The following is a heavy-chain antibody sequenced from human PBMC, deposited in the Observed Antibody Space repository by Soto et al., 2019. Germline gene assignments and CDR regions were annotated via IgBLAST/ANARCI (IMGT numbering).Heavy chain of an antibody. Sequence: GGFLRLSCAASGFTFSSYGMHWVRQAPGKGLEWVAVIWYDGSNKYYADSVRGRFTISRDNSKNTLYLQMNSLRAEDTAVYYCAREYDYVWGSYQNFDYWGQGTLVTVS. CDR3: AREYDYVWGSYQNFDY. J-gene: IGHJ4*02. CDR2: IWYDGSNK. D-gene: IGHD3-16*01. V-gene: IGHV3-33*01. CDR1: GFTFSSYG.